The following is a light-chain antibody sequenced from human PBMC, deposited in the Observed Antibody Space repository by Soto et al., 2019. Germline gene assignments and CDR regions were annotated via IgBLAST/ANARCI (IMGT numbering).Light chain of an antibody. Sequence: EIVLTQSPGTLSVSPGERATLSCRASQSVGSNLAWYQQKPGQAPRLLTYGASSRATGIPARFSGSGSGTEFTLSISSLQSEDSAVYYCQHYNNWPLYTFGQGTKLEI. CDR2: GAS. CDR1: QSVGSN. V-gene: IGKV3-15*01. J-gene: IGKJ2*01. CDR3: QHYNNWPLYT.